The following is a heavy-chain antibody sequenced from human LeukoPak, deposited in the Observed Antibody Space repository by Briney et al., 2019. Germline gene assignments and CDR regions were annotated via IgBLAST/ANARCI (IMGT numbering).Heavy chain of an antibody. D-gene: IGHD6-13*01. V-gene: IGHV3-7*01. CDR1: GFTFSSYW. CDR2: MKYDGSDK. CDR3: ARDIEAAGLFLDY. Sequence: GGSLRLSCAASGFTFSSYWMSWVRQAPGKGLEWVANMKYDGSDKYYVDSVKGRFTISRDNAKNSLYLQMNSLRDEETAVYYCARDIEAAGLFLDYWGQGTLVTVSS. J-gene: IGHJ4*02.